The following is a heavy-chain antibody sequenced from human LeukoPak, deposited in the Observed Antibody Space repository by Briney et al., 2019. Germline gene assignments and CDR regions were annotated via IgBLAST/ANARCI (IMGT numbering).Heavy chain of an antibody. CDR2: INPSGGST. CDR1: VYTFTSYY. Sequence: GPSVRVSCKASVYTFTSYYMHWVRPAPEQGLGWMGKINPSGGSTSYAQKFQGRVTRTRDTSTSTVYMELSSLRSEDTAVYYCASGGYSSSWYGKIDYWGQGTLVTVSS. CDR3: ASGGYSSSWYGKIDY. D-gene: IGHD6-13*01. V-gene: IGHV1-46*03. J-gene: IGHJ4*02.